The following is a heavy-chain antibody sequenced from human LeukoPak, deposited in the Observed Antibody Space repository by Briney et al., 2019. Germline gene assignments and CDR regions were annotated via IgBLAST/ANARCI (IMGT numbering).Heavy chain of an antibody. J-gene: IGHJ3*02. V-gene: IGHV3-30*02. CDR3: AKVGGSYLSDAFDM. Sequence: GGSLRLSCAASGFTFSSYGMHWVRQAPGKGLEWVAFIRYDGSNKYYADSVKGRVTISRDNSKNTLYLQMNSLRAEDTALYYCAKVGGSYLSDAFDMWGQGTMVTVSS. CDR2: IRYDGSNK. D-gene: IGHD1-26*01. CDR1: GFTFSSYG.